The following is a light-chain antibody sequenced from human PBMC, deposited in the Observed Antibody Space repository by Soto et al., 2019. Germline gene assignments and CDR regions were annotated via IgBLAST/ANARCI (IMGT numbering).Light chain of an antibody. J-gene: IGKJ5*01. Sequence: EIVLTQSPGTLSLSPGERATLSCRASQSVSSSYLAWYQQKPGQAPRLLIYGASSRATGIPDRCSGSGSGTDFTLTISRLEPEDFAVYYCQQYGSSPSITFGQGTRLEMK. V-gene: IGKV3-20*01. CDR1: QSVSSSY. CDR3: QQYGSSPSIT. CDR2: GAS.